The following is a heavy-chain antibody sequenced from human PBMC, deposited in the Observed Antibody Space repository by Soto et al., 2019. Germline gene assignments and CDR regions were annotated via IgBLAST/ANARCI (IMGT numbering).Heavy chain of an antibody. Sequence: SETLSLTCTVSGGSISNYYWSWIRQPPGKGLESIGYIYYNGSTKYNPSLKSPVSISVDTSNNQLSLKVYSVTAADTAVYYCARPNKAMGNGYYGMDVWGQGTTVTVSS. J-gene: IGHJ6*02. CDR2: IYYNGST. V-gene: IGHV4-59*08. D-gene: IGHD5-18*01. CDR3: ARPNKAMGNGYYGMDV. CDR1: GGSISNYY.